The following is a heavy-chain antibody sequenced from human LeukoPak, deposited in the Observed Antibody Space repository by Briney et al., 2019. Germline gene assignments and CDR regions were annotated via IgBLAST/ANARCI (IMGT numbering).Heavy chain of an antibody. D-gene: IGHD1-1*01. V-gene: IGHV3-7*03. J-gene: IGHJ4*02. CDR2: IKQDGSAK. CDR3: AGGGLERGSREFDY. Sequence: GGSLRLSCAASGFTFSIFWMSWVRQAPGKGLEWVANIKQDGSAKYYVDSVKGRFTISRDNTRDSLYLEMNSLRAEDTAVYNCAGGGLERGSREFDYWGQGTLVTVSS. CDR1: GFTFSIFW.